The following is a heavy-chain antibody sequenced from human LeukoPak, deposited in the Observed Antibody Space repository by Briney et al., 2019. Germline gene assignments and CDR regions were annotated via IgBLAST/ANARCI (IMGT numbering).Heavy chain of an antibody. CDR2: TYYRSEWYN. D-gene: IGHD6-19*01. Sequence: SQTLSLTCAISGDSVSSNSAAWNWIRQSPSRGLEWLGRTYYRSEWYNDYAVSVKSRITINPDTSKNQFSLKLSSVTAADTAVYYCARGGRGSGWYRREGIRAYYYMDVWGKGTTVTVSS. J-gene: IGHJ6*03. CDR1: GDSVSSNSAA. V-gene: IGHV6-1*01. CDR3: ARGGRGSGWYRREGIRAYYYMDV.